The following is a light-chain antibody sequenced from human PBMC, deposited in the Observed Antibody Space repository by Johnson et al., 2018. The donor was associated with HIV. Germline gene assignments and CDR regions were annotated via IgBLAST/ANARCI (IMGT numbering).Light chain of an antibody. Sequence: QSVLTQSPSVSAAPGQKVTISCSGSSSNIGNNYVSWYQQLPGTAPKLLIYDNNKRPSGIPDRFSGSKSGTSATLGITGLQTGDEADYYCGTWDSSLSAAFYVFGTGTKVTVL. CDR2: DNN. V-gene: IGLV1-51*01. J-gene: IGLJ1*01. CDR1: SSNIGNNY. CDR3: GTWDSSLSAAFYV.